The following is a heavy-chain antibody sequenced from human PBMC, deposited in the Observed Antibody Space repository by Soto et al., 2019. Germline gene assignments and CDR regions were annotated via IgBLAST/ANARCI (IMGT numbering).Heavy chain of an antibody. D-gene: IGHD4-4*01. CDR1: GYTFISYD. J-gene: IGHJ4*02. V-gene: IGHV1-8*01. Sequence: QVQLVQSGAEVKKPGASVKVSCKASGYTFISYDINWVRQATGQGLEWMGWMNPNTGDTGYAQKFQGRVTMTRNTSINIANLELSSLRSDDTAVYFCARGDVYIFDYWGQGTLVTVSS. CDR2: MNPNTGDT. CDR3: ARGDVYIFDY.